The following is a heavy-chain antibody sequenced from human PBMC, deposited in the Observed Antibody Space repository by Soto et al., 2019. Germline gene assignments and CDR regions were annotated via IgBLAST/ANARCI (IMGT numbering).Heavy chain of an antibody. V-gene: IGHV4-39*01. CDR3: ARHPNDYGDYVFDY. Sequence: SETLSLTCTVSGGSISSSSYYWGWIRQPPGKGLEWIGSIYYSGSTYYNPSLKSRVTISVDTSKNQFSLKLSSVTAADTAVYYCARHPNDYGDYVFDYWGQGNLVTVPQ. J-gene: IGHJ4*02. CDR1: GGSISSSSYY. D-gene: IGHD4-17*01. CDR2: IYYSGST.